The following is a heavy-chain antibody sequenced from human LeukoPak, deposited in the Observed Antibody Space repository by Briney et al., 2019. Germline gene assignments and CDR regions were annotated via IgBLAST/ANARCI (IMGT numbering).Heavy chain of an antibody. J-gene: IGHJ4*02. Sequence: GGSLRLSCAASGFTFSSYAMHWVRQAPGKGLEYVSAISSNGGSTYYANSVKGRSTISRDNSKNTLYLQMGSLRAEDMAVYYCARAGFYGEHEFDYWGQGTLVTVSS. CDR1: GFTFSSYA. V-gene: IGHV3-64*01. CDR2: ISSNGGST. D-gene: IGHD4-17*01. CDR3: ARAGFYGEHEFDY.